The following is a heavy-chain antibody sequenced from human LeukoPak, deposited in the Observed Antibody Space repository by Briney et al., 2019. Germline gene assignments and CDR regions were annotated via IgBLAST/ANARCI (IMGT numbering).Heavy chain of an antibody. CDR1: GFTFSSYA. Sequence: TGGSLRLSCAASGFTFSSYAMSWVRQAPGKGLEWVSAISGSGGSTYYADSVKGRFTISRDNSKNTLYLQMNSLETDDTAVYYCASAWSDYYGMDVWGQGTTVTVSS. CDR2: ISGSGGST. D-gene: IGHD1-1*01. CDR3: ASAWSDYYGMDV. V-gene: IGHV3-23*01. J-gene: IGHJ6*02.